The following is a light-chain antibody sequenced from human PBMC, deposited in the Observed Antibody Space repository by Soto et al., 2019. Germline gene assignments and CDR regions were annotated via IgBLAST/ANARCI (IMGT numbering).Light chain of an antibody. CDR1: QSISTY. CDR2: AAS. J-gene: IGKJ5*01. Sequence: DIQLAQSPSSLSASVGDRSTITCRASQSISTYLNWYQQKPGKAPKLLIYAASSLQSGVPSRFSGSGSGTDFTLTISSLQPEDFATYYCQQSYSGPPITFGQGTRLEIK. V-gene: IGKV1-39*01. CDR3: QQSYSGPPIT.